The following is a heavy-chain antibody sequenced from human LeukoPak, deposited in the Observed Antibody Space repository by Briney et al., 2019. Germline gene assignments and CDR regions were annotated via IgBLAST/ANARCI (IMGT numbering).Heavy chain of an antibody. CDR2: ISGYNGNT. D-gene: IGHD3-22*01. V-gene: IGHV1-18*01. CDR3: ARDSRNYYDSRGGGDEAFDI. J-gene: IGHJ3*02. CDR1: GYTFNTYG. Sequence: ASVKVSCKASGYTFNTYGITWVRQAPGQGLEWMGWISGYNGNTIYAQKLQGRVTMTTDTSTRTANMELRSLRPDDTAVYYCARDSRNYYDSRGGGDEAFDIWGQGTMVTVSS.